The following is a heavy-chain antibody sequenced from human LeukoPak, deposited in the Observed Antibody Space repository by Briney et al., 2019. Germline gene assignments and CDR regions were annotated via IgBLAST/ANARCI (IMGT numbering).Heavy chain of an antibody. CDR3: ARVSAGYCSSTSCYLAFDI. D-gene: IGHD2-2*01. V-gene: IGHV1-69*05. CDR1: GYTFTSYA. CDR2: IIPIFGTA. J-gene: IGHJ3*02. Sequence: SVKVSCKASGYTFTSYAISWVRQAPGQGLEWMGGIIPIFGTANYAQKFQGRVTITTDESTSTAYMELSSLRSEDTAVYYCARVSAGYCSSTSCYLAFDIWGQGTMVTVSS.